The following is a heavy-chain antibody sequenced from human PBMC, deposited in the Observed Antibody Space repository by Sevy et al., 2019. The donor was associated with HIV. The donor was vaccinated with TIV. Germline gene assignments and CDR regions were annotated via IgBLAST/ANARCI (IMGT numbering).Heavy chain of an antibody. V-gene: IGHV3-11*06. CDR2: ISSTTGYT. J-gene: IGHJ4*02. CDR1: GFTFSDYY. CDR3: ARSLKERTPSAGH. Sequence: GGSLRLSCTASGFTFSDYYMSWIRQAPGKGLECVSFISSTTGYTNYADSVKGRFTISRDNAKNSLYLQMNTLRAEDTAVYYCARSLKERTPSAGHWGQGTLVTVSS. D-gene: IGHD1-26*01.